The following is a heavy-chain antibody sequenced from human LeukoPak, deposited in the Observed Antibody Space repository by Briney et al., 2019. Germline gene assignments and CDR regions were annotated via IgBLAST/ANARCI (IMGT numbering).Heavy chain of an antibody. CDR1: GFTFSSYS. D-gene: IGHD5-12*01. CDR2: ISGGSSSV. Sequence: GRSLRLSCAASGFTFSSYSMTCVRQAPGKGLEWVSHISGGSSSVYYADSVKGRFTISRDNAKNSLYLQMNSLRDEDTAVYYCARKYGGYADYWGQGTLVTVSS. J-gene: IGHJ4*02. CDR3: ARKYGGYADY. V-gene: IGHV3-48*02.